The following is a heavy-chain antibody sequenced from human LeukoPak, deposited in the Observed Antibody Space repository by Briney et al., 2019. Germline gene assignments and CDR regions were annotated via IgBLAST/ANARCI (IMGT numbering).Heavy chain of an antibody. Sequence: PGGSLRLSCVASGFTFSSYRMNWVRQAPGKGLEWVSYISSSSSTIYYADSVKGRFTISRDNAKNSLHLQMNSLRAEDTAVYYCARDRAVVVPAATFEYWGQGTLVTVSS. CDR1: GFTFSSYR. CDR2: ISSSSSTI. CDR3: ARDRAVVVPAATFEY. V-gene: IGHV3-48*01. J-gene: IGHJ4*02. D-gene: IGHD2-2*01.